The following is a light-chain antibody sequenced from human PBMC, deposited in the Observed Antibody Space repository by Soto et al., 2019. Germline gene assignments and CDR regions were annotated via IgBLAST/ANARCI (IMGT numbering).Light chain of an antibody. CDR2: KAS. Sequence: DIQMTQSPSTLSASVGDRVTITCRASQSINDWLAWYQQKPGKAPKFLIYKASNLEGGVPSRFSGSGSGTEFTLTISSVQPDDFATSYCRYWDDYSWTFGQGTKVEIK. CDR3: RYWDDYSWT. V-gene: IGKV1-5*03. CDR1: QSINDW. J-gene: IGKJ1*01.